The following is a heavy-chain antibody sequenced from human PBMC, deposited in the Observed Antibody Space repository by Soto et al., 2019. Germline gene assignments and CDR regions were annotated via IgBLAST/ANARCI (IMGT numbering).Heavy chain of an antibody. Sequence: GASVKVSCKASGYTFTSYDINWVRQATGQGLEWMGWMNPNSGNTGYAQKFQGRVTMTRNTSISTAYMELSSVTAADTAVYYCARVNGALGFDYWGQGTLVTVSS. J-gene: IGHJ4*02. CDR3: ARVNGALGFDY. CDR2: MNPNSGNT. CDR1: GYTFTSYD. V-gene: IGHV1-8*01. D-gene: IGHD3-10*01.